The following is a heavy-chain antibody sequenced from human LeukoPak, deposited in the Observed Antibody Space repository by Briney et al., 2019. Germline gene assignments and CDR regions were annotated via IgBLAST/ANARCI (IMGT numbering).Heavy chain of an antibody. V-gene: IGHV3-30*02. CDR2: VWYDGNRK. Sequence: PGGSLRLSCAASGFTFSNHAMHWVRQAPGKGLEWVTLVWYDGNRKYYADSVKGRFTISRDNSKNSVYLQLNSLRAEDTAMYYCVSMVRGIGYWGEGTLVTVSS. CDR1: GFTFSNHA. J-gene: IGHJ4*02. CDR3: VSMVRGIGY. D-gene: IGHD3-10*01.